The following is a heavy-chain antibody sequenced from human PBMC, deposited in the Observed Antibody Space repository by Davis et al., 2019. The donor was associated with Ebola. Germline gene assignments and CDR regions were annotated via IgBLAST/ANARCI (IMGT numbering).Heavy chain of an antibody. CDR3: AEGGTNNFLGAN. CDR2: IKGDGSHT. Sequence: PGGSLRLSCAASGFTFSRYWMHWVRQAPGKGLVWVSRIKGDGSHTIYADSVRGRFSISRDDSKNTLYLQMDSLRAEDTAVFYCAEGGTNNFLGANWGQGTLVTVSS. J-gene: IGHJ4*02. V-gene: IGHV3-74*01. D-gene: IGHD2-8*01. CDR1: GFTFSRYW.